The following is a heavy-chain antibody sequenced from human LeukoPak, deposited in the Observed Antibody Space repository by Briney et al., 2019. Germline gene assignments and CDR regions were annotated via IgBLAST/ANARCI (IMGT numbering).Heavy chain of an antibody. CDR1: GYTVTSYG. CDR2: ISAYNGNT. CDR3: ARAISGYYFDY. Sequence: GASVKVSRTASGYTVTSYGISWVRQAPGQGLEWMGWISAYNGNTNYAQKLQGRVTMTTDTSTSTAYMELRSLRSDDTAVYYCARAISGYYFDYWGQGTLVTVSS. V-gene: IGHV1-18*01. J-gene: IGHJ4*02. D-gene: IGHD3-10*01.